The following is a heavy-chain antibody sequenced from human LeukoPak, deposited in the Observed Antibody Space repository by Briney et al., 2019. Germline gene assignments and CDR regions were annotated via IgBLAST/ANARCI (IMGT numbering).Heavy chain of an antibody. Sequence: SQTLSLTCTVSGGSISSGSYYWSWIRQPAGKGLEWIGRIYTSGSTNYNPSLKSRVTISVDTSKNQFSLKLGSVTAADTAVYYCAREDYDILTGYPRFDPWGQGTLVTVSP. CDR3: AREDYDILTGYPRFDP. D-gene: IGHD3-9*01. J-gene: IGHJ5*02. CDR1: GGSISSGSYY. V-gene: IGHV4-61*02. CDR2: IYTSGST.